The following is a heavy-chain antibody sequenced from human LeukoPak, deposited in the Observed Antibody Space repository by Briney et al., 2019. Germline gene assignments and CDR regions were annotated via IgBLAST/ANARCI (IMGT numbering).Heavy chain of an antibody. V-gene: IGHV3-48*02. D-gene: IGHD3-3*01. J-gene: IGHJ5*02. Sequence: GGSLRLSCAASGFTFSSYSMNWVRQAPGKGLEWVSYISSSSSTIYYADSVKGRFTISRDNAKDSLYLQMNSLSDEDTAVYYCARVSPRGYYDSPSYMTWFDPWGQGTLVTVSS. CDR3: ARVSPRGYYDSPSYMTWFDP. CDR2: ISSSSSTI. CDR1: GFTFSSYS.